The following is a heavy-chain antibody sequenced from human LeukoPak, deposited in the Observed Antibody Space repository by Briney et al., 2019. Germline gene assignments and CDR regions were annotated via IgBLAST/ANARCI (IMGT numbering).Heavy chain of an antibody. CDR1: GFTFSSYA. D-gene: IGHD2-2*01. CDR3: AKATVYCSSTSCSLYYYYYGMDV. V-gene: IGHV3-23*01. J-gene: IGHJ6*02. CDR2: ISGSGGST. Sequence: GGSLRLSCAASGFTFSSYAMSWVRQAPGKGLEWVSAISGSGGSTYYADSVKGRFTISRDNSKNTLYLQMNSLRAEETAVYYCAKATVYCSSTSCSLYYYYYGMDVWGQGTTVTVSS.